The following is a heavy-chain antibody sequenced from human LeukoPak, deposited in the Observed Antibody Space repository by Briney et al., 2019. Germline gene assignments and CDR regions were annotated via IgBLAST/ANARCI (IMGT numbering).Heavy chain of an antibody. J-gene: IGHJ4*02. CDR3: ARVQQGGYYFDY. CDR1: HYSISIGYY. CDR2: IYYSGST. Sequence: SETLSLTCTVSHYSISIGYYWAWIRQPPGKGLEWIGYIYYSGSTYYNPSLKSRVTISVDTSKNQFSLKLSSVTAADTAVYYCARVQQGGYYFDYWGQGTLVTVSS. D-gene: IGHD1-1*01. V-gene: IGHV4-30-4*08.